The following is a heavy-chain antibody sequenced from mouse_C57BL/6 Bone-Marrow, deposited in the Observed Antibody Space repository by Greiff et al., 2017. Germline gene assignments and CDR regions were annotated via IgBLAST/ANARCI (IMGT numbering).Heavy chain of an antibody. CDR2: IYPSDSET. Sequence: QVQLQQPGAELVRPGSSVKLSCKASGYTFTSYWMDWVKQRPGQGLEWIGNIYPSDSETHYNQKFKDKATLTVDKSSSTAYMQLSSLTSEDSAVYDCAREGYYGKDYWGQGTTLTVSS. V-gene: IGHV1-61*01. CDR3: AREGYYGKDY. J-gene: IGHJ2*01. D-gene: IGHD2-1*01. CDR1: GYTFTSYW.